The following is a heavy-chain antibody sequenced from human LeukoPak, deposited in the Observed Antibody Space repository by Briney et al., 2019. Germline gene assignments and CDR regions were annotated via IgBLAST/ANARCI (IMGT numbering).Heavy chain of an antibody. J-gene: IGHJ6*03. D-gene: IGHD6-25*01. CDR2: ISTVSTYT. CDR1: GFTFSDYS. Sequence: MPGGSLRLSCAASGFTFSDYSMNWDRQAPGKGLEWVASISTVSTYTFYAESLKGRISISRDNAKNSLILQMSSLRADDTAVYYCTRDGSGFYYYYYMDVWGKGTTVTVSS. V-gene: IGHV3-21*01. CDR3: TRDGSGFYYYYYMDV.